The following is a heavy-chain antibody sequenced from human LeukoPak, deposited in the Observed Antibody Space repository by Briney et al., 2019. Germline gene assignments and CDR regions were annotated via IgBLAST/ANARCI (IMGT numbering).Heavy chain of an antibody. CDR3: ARAAKVGYCSGGSCYTYYYYYMDV. D-gene: IGHD2-15*01. CDR2: ISSSSSYI. V-gene: IGHV3-21*01. Sequence: PGGSLRLSCAASGFTFSSYSMNWVRQAPGKGLEWVSSISSSSSYIYYADSVKGRFTISRDDAKNSLYLQMNSLRAEDTAVYYCARAAKVGYCSGGSCYTYYYYYMDVWGKGTTVTVSS. J-gene: IGHJ6*03. CDR1: GFTFSSYS.